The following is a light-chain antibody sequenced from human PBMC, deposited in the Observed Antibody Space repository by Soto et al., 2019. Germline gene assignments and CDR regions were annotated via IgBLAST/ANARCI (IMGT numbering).Light chain of an antibody. V-gene: IGLV2-11*01. Sequence: QSVLTQPASVSGSPGQSVTISCTGTSSDVGGYNYVSWYQQHPGKAPKLMIYDVSKRPSGVPDRFSGSKSGNTASLTISGLQAEDEADYYCCSYAGSYLWVFGGGTKLTVL. CDR3: CSYAGSYLWV. CDR1: SSDVGGYNY. CDR2: DVS. J-gene: IGLJ3*02.